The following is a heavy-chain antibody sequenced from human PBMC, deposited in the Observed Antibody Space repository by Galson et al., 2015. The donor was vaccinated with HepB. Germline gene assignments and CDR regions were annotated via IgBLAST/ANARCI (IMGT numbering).Heavy chain of an antibody. Sequence: QSGAEVKKPGESLRISCKGSGYSFTSYWISWVRQMPGKGLEWMGRIDPSDSYTNYSPSFQGHVTISADKSISTAYLQWSSLKASDTAMYYCARSPVYYDSSGYQAGWFDPWGQGTLVTVSS. CDR1: GYSFTSYW. CDR2: IDPSDSYT. V-gene: IGHV5-10-1*01. D-gene: IGHD3-22*01. CDR3: ARSPVYYDSSGYQAGWFDP. J-gene: IGHJ5*02.